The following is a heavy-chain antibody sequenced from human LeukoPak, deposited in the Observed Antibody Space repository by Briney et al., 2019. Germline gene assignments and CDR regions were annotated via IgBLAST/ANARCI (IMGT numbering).Heavy chain of an antibody. CDR1: GFTFSSYG. CDR2: IWYDGSNK. V-gene: IGHV3-33*06. Sequence: GGSLRLSCAASGFTFSSYGMHWVRQAPGKGLEWVAVIWYDGSNKYYADSVKGRFTISRDNSKNTLYLQMNSLRAEDTAVYYCAKGSYDYVWGSYRAWEFDYWGQGTLVTVSS. CDR3: AKGSYDYVWGSYRAWEFDY. D-gene: IGHD3-16*02. J-gene: IGHJ4*02.